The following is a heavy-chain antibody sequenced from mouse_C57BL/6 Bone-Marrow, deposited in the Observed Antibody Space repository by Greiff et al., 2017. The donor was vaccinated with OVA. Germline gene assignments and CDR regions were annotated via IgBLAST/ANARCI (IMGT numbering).Heavy chain of an antibody. D-gene: IGHD1-1*01. CDR2: INPSTGGT. Sequence: EVKLKESGPELVKPGASVKISCKASGYSFTGYYLNWVKQSPEQSLEWIGEINPSTGGTTYNQKFKAKATLTVDKSSSTAYMQLKSLTSEDTADDYCARYYGSISSRDYWGQGTTVTVSS. CDR1: GYSFTGYY. CDR3: ARYYGSISSRDY. J-gene: IGHJ4*01. V-gene: IGHV1-42*01.